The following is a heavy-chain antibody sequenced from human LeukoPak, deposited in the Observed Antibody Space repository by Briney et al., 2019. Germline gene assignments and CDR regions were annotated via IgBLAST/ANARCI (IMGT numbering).Heavy chain of an antibody. J-gene: IGHJ3*01. V-gene: IGHV3-48*04. CDR2: IDSAGTI. CDR3: AREGEAAAYDAFDV. D-gene: IGHD2-2*01. CDR1: GFTFSSYS. Sequence: GGSLRLSCAASGFTFSSYSMNWVRQAPGKGLEWVSYIDSAGTILYADSVKGRFTISRDNAKNSLYLQMNSLRAEDTGIYYCAREGEAAAYDAFDVWGLGTMVTVSS.